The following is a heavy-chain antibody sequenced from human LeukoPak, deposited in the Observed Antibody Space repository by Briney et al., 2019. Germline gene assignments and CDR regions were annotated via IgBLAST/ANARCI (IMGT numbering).Heavy chain of an antibody. D-gene: IGHD3-10*01. Sequence: GESLKISCKGSGYSFTSYWIGWVRQMPGKGLEWMGIIYPSDSDTRYSPSFQGQVTISADKSISTAYLQWSSLKASDTAMYYCARQGYYGSGSYSGDDAFDIWGQGTMDTVSS. CDR3: ARQGYYGSGSYSGDDAFDI. J-gene: IGHJ3*02. V-gene: IGHV5-51*01. CDR2: IYPSDSDT. CDR1: GYSFTSYW.